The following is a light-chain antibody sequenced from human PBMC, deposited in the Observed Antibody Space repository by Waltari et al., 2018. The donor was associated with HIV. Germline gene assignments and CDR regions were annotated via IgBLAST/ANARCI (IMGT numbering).Light chain of an antibody. Sequence: QSVLTQPPSASGTPGQRVTISCSGSSSNIGSGSVCWYQQLPGMAPTPLIHRNNQRPSGVPGRLAGSKFGTSASLTISGHRSEDEADYYCAVWHGSLSDYVFGSGTQVTVL. J-gene: IGLJ1*01. V-gene: IGLV1-47*01. CDR1: SSNIGSGS. CDR2: RNN. CDR3: AVWHGSLSDYV.